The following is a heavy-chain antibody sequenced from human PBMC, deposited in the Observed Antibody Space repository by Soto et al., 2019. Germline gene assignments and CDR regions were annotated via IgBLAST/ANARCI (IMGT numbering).Heavy chain of an antibody. J-gene: IGHJ4*02. CDR3: AADFSGWNDGGLGY. D-gene: IGHD1-1*01. Sequence: ASVKVSCKASGFTFTSSAVQWVRQARGQRLEWIGWIVVGSGNTNYAQKFQERVTITRDMSTSTAYMELSSLRSEDTAVYYCAADFSGWNDGGLGYWGQGTLVTVSS. CDR1: GFTFTSSA. V-gene: IGHV1-58*01. CDR2: IVVGSGNT.